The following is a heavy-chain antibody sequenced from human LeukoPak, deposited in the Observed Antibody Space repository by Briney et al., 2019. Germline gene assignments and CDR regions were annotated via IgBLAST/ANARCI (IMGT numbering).Heavy chain of an antibody. CDR1: GGSISSYY. J-gene: IGHJ6*03. V-gene: IGHV4-4*09. CDR2: IYTSGST. D-gene: IGHD2-2*01. Sequence: SETLSLTCTVSGGSISSYYWSWIRQPPGKGLEWIGYIYTSGSTNYNPSLKSRVTISVDTSKNQFSLKLSSVTAADTAVYYCARLNIVVVPAATRNHYYYYMDVWGKGTTVTASS. CDR3: ARLNIVVVPAATRNHYYYYMDV.